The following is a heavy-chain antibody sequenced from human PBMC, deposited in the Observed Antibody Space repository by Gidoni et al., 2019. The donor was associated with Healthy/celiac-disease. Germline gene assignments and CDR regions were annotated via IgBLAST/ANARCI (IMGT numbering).Heavy chain of an antibody. CDR1: GFTFSSYA. J-gene: IGHJ4*02. D-gene: IGHD4-17*01. CDR2: ISGSGGSK. V-gene: IGHV3-23*01. CDR3: AKDPSMTTVTNFDY. Sequence: EVQLLESGGGLVQPGGSLRLSCAASGFTFSSYAMSWVRQAPGKGLGWVSAISGSGGSKYYADSVKGRFTISRDNSKNTLYLQMNSLRAEDTAVYYCAKDPSMTTVTNFDYWGQGTLVTVSS.